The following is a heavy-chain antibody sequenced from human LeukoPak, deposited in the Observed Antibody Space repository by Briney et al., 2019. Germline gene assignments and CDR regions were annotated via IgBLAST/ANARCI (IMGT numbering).Heavy chain of an antibody. J-gene: IGHJ4*02. CDR3: AREYCSSTSCYVRYFDY. CDR1: GYTFSSYG. Sequence: ASVKVSCKASGYTFSSYGISWVRQAPGQGLEWMGWISAYNGHTNSAQKLQGRVTITADESTSTAYMELSSLRSEDTAVYYCAREYCSSTSCYVRYFDYWGQGTLVTVSS. CDR2: ISAYNGHT. D-gene: IGHD2-2*01. V-gene: IGHV1-18*01.